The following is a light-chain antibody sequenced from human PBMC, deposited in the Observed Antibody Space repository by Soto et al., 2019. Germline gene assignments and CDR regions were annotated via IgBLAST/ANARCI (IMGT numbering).Light chain of an antibody. J-gene: IGLJ3*02. CDR1: SSNIGNNY. Sequence: QSVLTQPPSVSAAPGQKVTISCSGSSSNIGNNYVSWYQQFPGTAPKLLIYETNDRPSGIPDRFSGSKSDTSATLCITGLQTGDEADYYCGTWDSSLNAGQVFGGGTKLTV. CDR3: GTWDSSLNAGQV. V-gene: IGLV1-51*02. CDR2: ETN.